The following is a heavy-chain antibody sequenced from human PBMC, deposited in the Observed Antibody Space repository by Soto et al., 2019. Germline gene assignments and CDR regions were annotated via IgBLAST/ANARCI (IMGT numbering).Heavy chain of an antibody. CDR1: GGSMSSYY. V-gene: IGHV4-59*01. CDR2: INYSGST. D-gene: IGHD2-15*01. Sequence: SETLSLTCTVSGGSMSSYYWDWIRQPPGQRLEWIGNINYSGSTNYNPSLKSRVTISVDTSKNQLSLKLTSVTAADTAVYYCARGGGSSGVWGQGTLVTVSS. J-gene: IGHJ4*02. CDR3: ARGGGSSGV.